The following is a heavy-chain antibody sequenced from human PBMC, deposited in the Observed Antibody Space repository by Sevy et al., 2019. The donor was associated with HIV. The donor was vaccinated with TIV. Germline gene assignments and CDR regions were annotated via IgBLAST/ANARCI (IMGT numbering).Heavy chain of an antibody. V-gene: IGHV1-18*01. CDR2: ISAYNGNT. CDR1: GYTFTSYG. J-gene: IGHJ5*02. CDR3: ARDPVRGVIIRENNWFDP. D-gene: IGHD3-10*01. Sequence: ASVKVSCKASGYTFTSYGISWVRQAPGQGLEWMGWISAYNGNTNYAQTLQGRVTMTTDTSTSTAYMERRSLRSDDTAVYYCARDPVRGVIIRENNWFDPWGQGTLVTVSS.